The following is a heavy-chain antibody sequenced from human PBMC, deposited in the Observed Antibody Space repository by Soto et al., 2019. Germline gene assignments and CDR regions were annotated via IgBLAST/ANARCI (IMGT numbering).Heavy chain of an antibody. J-gene: IGHJ5*02. CDR1: GGSISSSSYY. Sequence: PSETLSLTCTVSGGSISSSSYYWGWIRQPPGKGLEWIGSIYYSGSTYYNPSLKSRVTISVDTSKNQFSLKLSSVTAADTAVYYCARPKGINWFDPWGQGTLVTVS. CDR2: IYYSGST. CDR3: ARPKGINWFDP. V-gene: IGHV4-39*01.